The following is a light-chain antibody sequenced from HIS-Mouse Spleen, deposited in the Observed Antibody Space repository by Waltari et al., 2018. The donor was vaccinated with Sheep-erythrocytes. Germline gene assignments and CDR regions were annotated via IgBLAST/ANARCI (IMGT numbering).Light chain of an antibody. CDR3: QAWDSSTVV. CDR2: QDS. J-gene: IGLJ2*01. V-gene: IGLV3-1*01. Sequence: SYELTQPPSVSVSPGQTASITCSGDKLGDNNACWYHQKPGQSPVLVIYQDSKRPSGIPERFSGSNSGNTATLTISGTQAMDEADYYCQAWDSSTVVFGGGTKLTVL. CDR1: KLGDNN.